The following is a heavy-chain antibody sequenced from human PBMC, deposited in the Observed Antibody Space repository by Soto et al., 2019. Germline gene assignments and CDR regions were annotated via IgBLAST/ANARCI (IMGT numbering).Heavy chain of an antibody. J-gene: IGHJ4*02. Sequence: QAQLMQSGAEGRKPGTSVKVSCETSGYNFRGYYVHWVRQAPGHGLQWLGRIDPNSGDTDYAQTFQGRIAVTRDTSLASIYMDLISLTSHDTAVYFCARAPQGLMSTDFDFWGQGTPVVVSS. CDR2: IDPNSGDT. CDR3: ARAPQGLMSTDFDF. V-gene: IGHV1-2*06. CDR1: GYNFRGYY.